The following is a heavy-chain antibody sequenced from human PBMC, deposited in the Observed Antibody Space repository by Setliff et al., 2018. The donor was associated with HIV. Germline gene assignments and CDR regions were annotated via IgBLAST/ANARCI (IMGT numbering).Heavy chain of an antibody. CDR1: GGSISSSSYY. D-gene: IGHD6-13*01. Sequence: SETLSLTCTVSGGSISSSSYYWGWIRQPPGKGLEWIGSMYYSGSAYYNPSLKSRVTISVDTSQNQFSLKLNSVTAADTAVYYCARRGIAAAGSDSWGRGTLVTVSS. V-gene: IGHV4-39*01. CDR3: ARRGIAAAGSDS. J-gene: IGHJ4*02. CDR2: MYYSGSA.